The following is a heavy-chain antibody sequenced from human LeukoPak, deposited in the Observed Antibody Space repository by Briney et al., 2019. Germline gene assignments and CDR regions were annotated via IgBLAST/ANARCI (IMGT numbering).Heavy chain of an antibody. Sequence: PGGSLRLSCAASGFTFSSSAMSWVRQAPGKGLEWVSGISGSGGSTYYADSVKGRFTISRDNSKNTLYLQMNSLRAEDTAVYYCAKDRESSPYYLDYWGRGTLFTASS. J-gene: IGHJ4*02. CDR2: ISGSGGST. V-gene: IGHV3-23*01. CDR1: GFTFSSSA. CDR3: AKDRESSPYYLDY. D-gene: IGHD2-8*01.